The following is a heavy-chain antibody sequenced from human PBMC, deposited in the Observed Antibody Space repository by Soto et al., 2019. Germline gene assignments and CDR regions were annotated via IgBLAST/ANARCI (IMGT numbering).Heavy chain of an antibody. Sequence: PWGSRRLSCAASGFTFSSYGMHWVRQDPGKGLEWVAVISYDGSNKYYADSVKGRFTISRDNSKNTLYLQMNSLRAEDTAVYYCAKDRGWELLAGWCEHWGKGTMVSVSA. D-gene: IGHD1-26*01. CDR3: AKDRGWELLAGWCEH. J-gene: IGHJ1*01. V-gene: IGHV3-30*18. CDR2: ISYDGSNK. CDR1: GFTFSSYG.